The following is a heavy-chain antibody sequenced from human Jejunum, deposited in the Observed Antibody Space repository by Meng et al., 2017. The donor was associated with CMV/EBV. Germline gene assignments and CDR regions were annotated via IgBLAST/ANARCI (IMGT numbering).Heavy chain of an antibody. D-gene: IGHD3-10*01. CDR3: ARRGNYYGSNWFDP. J-gene: IGHJ5*02. CDR1: GGAFGNFA. CDR2: IIPIVDIA. Sequence: KASGGAFGNFAIDWVRQAPGQGLEWMGGIIPIVDIANYAQRFQGRVTITADKSTTTAYMELSRLRSEDTAVYYCARRGNYYGSNWFDPWGQGTLVTVSS. V-gene: IGHV1-69*10.